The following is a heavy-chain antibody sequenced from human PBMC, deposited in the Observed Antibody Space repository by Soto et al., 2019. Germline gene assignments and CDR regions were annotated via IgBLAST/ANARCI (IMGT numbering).Heavy chain of an antibody. Sequence: QVQLVQSGAEVKKPGASVKVSCKASGYTFASYAISWMRQAPGQGLEWMGWISAYNGNTNYAQKLQGRVTMTTDTSTSTAYTELTSLRSDDTAVYYCASDPPPPDYWGQGTLVTVSS. CDR3: ASDPPPPDY. CDR2: ISAYNGNT. CDR1: GYTFASYA. J-gene: IGHJ4*02. V-gene: IGHV1-18*01.